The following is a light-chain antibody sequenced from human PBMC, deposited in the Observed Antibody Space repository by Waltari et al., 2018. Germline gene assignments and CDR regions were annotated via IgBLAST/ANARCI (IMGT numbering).Light chain of an antibody. CDR2: GSS. J-gene: IGLJ3*02. V-gene: IGLV1-40*01. Sequence: QSVLTQPPSVSGAPGQRVTISCTGSGSNIGAGYDVHWYQQLPRAAPKLPIYGSSTRPLWVPDRFFGSTSGTSASLAITGLQAEDEADYYCQSYDTSLSVVFGGGTKLTVL. CDR1: GSNIGAGYD. CDR3: QSYDTSLSVV.